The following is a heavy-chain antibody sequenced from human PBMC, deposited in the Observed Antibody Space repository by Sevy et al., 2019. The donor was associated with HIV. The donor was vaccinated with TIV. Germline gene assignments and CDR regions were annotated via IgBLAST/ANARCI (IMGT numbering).Heavy chain of an antibody. V-gene: IGHV1-2*02. CDR2: INPNTGDT. CDR3: ARLRYSDPSGQYYGGGADYFDY. J-gene: IGHJ4*02. CDR1: GYTFSVHY. Sequence: ASVKVSCSTSGYTFSVHYIYWVRQAAGQGLEWMGWINPNTGDTNFSPKFQGRVTMTRDSSNNTAYMELSRLTSADTAVYFCARLRYSDPSGQYYGGGADYFDYWGQGTLVTVSS. D-gene: IGHD3-22*01.